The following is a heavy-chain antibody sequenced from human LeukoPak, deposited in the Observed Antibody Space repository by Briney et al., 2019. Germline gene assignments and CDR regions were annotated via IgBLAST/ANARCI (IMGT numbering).Heavy chain of an antibody. CDR1: GFTFSSYW. D-gene: IGHD5-12*01. Sequence: GGSLRLSCAASGFTFSSYWMSWVHQAPGKGLEWVANIKQDGSEKYYVDSVKGRFTISRDNAKNSLYLQMNSLRAEDTAVYYCARGGGYDPFDYWGQGTLVTVSS. V-gene: IGHV3-7*01. CDR3: ARGGGYDPFDY. CDR2: IKQDGSEK. J-gene: IGHJ4*02.